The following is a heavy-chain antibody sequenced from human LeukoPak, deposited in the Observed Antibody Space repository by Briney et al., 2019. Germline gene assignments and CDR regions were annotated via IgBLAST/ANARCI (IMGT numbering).Heavy chain of an antibody. V-gene: IGHV4-59*01. CDR2: IYYSGST. J-gene: IGHJ5*02. CDR3: ARRITVVRGRWFDP. CDR1: GGSLSSYY. D-gene: IGHD3-10*01. Sequence: PSETLSLTCTVSGGSLSSYYWSWIRQPPGKGLEWIGYIYYSGSTNYNPSLKSRVTISVDTSKNQFSLKLSSVTAADTAAYYCARRITVVRGRWFDPWGQGTLVTVSS.